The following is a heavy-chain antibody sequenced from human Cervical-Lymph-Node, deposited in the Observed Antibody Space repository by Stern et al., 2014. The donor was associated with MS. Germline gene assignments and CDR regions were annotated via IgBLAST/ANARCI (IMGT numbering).Heavy chain of an antibody. CDR2: LYWDDDK. CDR3: AHSSRDSLRSFDY. CDR1: GFSLSTDAVS. J-gene: IGHJ4*02. Sequence: QVPLRESGPTLVKPTQTLTLTCTFSGFSLSTDAVSVGRLRQSPAQPLEASALLYWDDDKRYSPSLRSRLTITNDTSKNHVVLTMTNMDPVDTATYYCAHSSRDSLRSFDYWGQGTLVTVSS. V-gene: IGHV2-5*02. D-gene: IGHD2-21*02.